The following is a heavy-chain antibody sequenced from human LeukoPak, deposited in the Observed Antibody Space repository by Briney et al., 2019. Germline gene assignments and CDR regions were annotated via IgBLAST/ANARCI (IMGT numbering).Heavy chain of an antibody. CDR3: ARSILVVPVASHLNYGVDV. J-gene: IGHJ6*02. CDR2: INAGNGNT. Sequence: ASVKVSFTASGYTFAKYAIHWVRQAPGQRLEWMGWINAGNGNTRYSQKFQGGVTITRDTSASTAYMELSSLRSEDTAVYYCARSILVVPVASHLNYGVDVWGQGTTVTVSS. V-gene: IGHV1-3*01. CDR1: GYTFAKYA. D-gene: IGHD2-2*01.